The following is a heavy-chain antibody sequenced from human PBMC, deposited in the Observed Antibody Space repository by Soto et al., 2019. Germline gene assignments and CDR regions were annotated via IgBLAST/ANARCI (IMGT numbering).Heavy chain of an antibody. V-gene: IGHV3-30-3*01. CDR1: GFTFSSYA. CDR2: ISYDGSNK. CDR3: ARDQKNIAAAAYYYYYGMDV. J-gene: IGHJ6*02. Sequence: GGSLRLSCAASGFTFSSYAMHWVRQAPGKGLEWVAVISYDGSNKYYADSVKGRFTISRDNSKNTLYLQMNSLRAEDTAVYYCARDQKNIAAAAYYYYYGMDVWGQGTTVTVSS. D-gene: IGHD6-13*01.